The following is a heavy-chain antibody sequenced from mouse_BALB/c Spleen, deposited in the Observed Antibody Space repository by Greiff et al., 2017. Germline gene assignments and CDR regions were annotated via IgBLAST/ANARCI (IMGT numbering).Heavy chain of an antibody. J-gene: IGHJ2*01. V-gene: IGHV1-55*01. CDR3: ARRWVYYFDY. Sequence: QVQLQQPGAELVKPGTSVKLSCKASGYNFTSYWINWVKLRPGQGLEWIGDIYPGSGSTNYNEKFKSKATLTVDTSSSTAYMQLSSLVSEDSALYYWARRWVYYFDYWGQGTTLTVSS. CDR1: GYNFTSYW. CDR2: IYPGSGST. D-gene: IGHD1-1*02.